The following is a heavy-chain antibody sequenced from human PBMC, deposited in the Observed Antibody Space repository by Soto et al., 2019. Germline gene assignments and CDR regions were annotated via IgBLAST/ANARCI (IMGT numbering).Heavy chain of an antibody. CDR2: ISSNGGST. V-gene: IGHV3-64*01. CDR1: GFTFSSYA. J-gene: IGHJ4*02. D-gene: IGHD2-15*01. CDR3: ARGSHIVVVVAASLDYFDY. Sequence: GGSLRLSCAASGFTFSSYAMHWVRQAPGKGLEYVSAISSNGGSTYYANSVKGRFTISRDNSKNTLYLQMGSLRAEDMAVYYCARGSHIVVVVAASLDYFDYWGQGTLVTVSS.